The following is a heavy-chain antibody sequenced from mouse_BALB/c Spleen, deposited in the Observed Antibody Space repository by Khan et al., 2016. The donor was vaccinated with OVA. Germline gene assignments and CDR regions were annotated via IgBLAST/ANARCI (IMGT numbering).Heavy chain of an antibody. D-gene: IGHD1-1*02. V-gene: IGHV9-3-1*01. CDR1: GYTFTNYG. Sequence: QIQLVQSGPELKKPGETVKISCKASGYTFTNYGMNWVKQAPGKGLKWMGWINTYTGEPTYADDFKGRFAFSLETSASTAYLQINNLKHEDTATYFCASGGYRYFGVWGAGTTVTGSS. CDR3: ASGGYRYFGV. J-gene: IGHJ1*01. CDR2: INTYTGEP.